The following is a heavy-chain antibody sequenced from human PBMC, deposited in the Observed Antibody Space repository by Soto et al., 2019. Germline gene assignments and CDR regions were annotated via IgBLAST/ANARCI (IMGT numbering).Heavy chain of an antibody. CDR2: ISAYNGNT. V-gene: IGHV1-18*01. J-gene: IGHJ4*02. Sequence: ASVKVSCKASGYTFTSYGFSWVRQAPGQGLEWMGWISAYNGNTNYAQKLQGRVTMTTDTSTSTAYMELRSPRSEDTAVYYCGRSIVVVTAADYWGQGTLVTVSS. D-gene: IGHD2-21*02. CDR3: GRSIVVVTAADY. CDR1: GYTFTSYG.